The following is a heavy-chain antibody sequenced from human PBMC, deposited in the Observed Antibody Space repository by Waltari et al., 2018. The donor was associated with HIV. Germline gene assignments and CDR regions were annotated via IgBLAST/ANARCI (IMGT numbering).Heavy chain of an antibody. CDR1: GFTFSCYA. Sequence: QVQLVESGGGVVQPGKSLRLACAASGFTFSCYAMPWVRQAPGKGLEWVAVIWHDANNQYYADSVQGRFTISRDNSKNTLYLQMNSLRAEDTALYYCARDSPAFSRGTEELDYWGQGTLVTVSS. D-gene: IGHD2-2*01. CDR2: IWHDANNQ. J-gene: IGHJ4*02. V-gene: IGHV3-33*01. CDR3: ARDSPAFSRGTEELDY.